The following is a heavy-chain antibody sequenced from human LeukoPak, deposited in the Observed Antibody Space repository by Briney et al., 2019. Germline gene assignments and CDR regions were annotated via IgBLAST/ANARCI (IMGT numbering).Heavy chain of an antibody. Sequence: GRSLRLSCAASGFSFDDYAMHWVRQAPGKGLEWVSGNSWNSGSIGYADSVKGRFTISRDNAKNSLYLQMNSLRAEDTALYYCAKDRRLMAAAAPGRNGMDVWGQGTTVTVSS. D-gene: IGHD6-13*01. CDR2: NSWNSGSI. V-gene: IGHV3-9*01. CDR1: GFSFDDYA. J-gene: IGHJ6*02. CDR3: AKDRRLMAAAAPGRNGMDV.